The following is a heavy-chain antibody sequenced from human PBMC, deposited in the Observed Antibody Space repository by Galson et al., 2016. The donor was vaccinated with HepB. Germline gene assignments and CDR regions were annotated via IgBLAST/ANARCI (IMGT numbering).Heavy chain of an antibody. CDR2: IYYNGTT. J-gene: IGHJ4*02. Sequence: TLSLTCTVSGASLNNGDYFWSWIRQPPGKGLEWIGYIYYNGTTYYNSSLKSRLNISRDMSRSQFSLKLTPLTAADTAVYYWARDGAWTLDWGQGALVTVSS. V-gene: IGHV4-30-4*01. CDR1: GASLNNGDYF. D-gene: IGHD1-1*01. CDR3: ARDGAWTLD.